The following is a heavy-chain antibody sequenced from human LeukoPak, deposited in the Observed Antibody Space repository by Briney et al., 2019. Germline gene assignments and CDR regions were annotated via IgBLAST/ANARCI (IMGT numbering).Heavy chain of an antibody. J-gene: IGHJ6*02. D-gene: IGHD3-9*01. CDR3: ARDAYFDPPYYYYYGMDV. Sequence: SVKVSCKASGYTFTSYYMHWVRQAPGQGLEWMGGIIPIFGTANYAQKFQGRVTITADESTSTAYMELSSLRSEDTAVYYCARDAYFDPPYYYYYGMDVWGQGTTVTVSS. CDR2: IIPIFGTA. V-gene: IGHV1-69*13. CDR1: GYTFTSYY.